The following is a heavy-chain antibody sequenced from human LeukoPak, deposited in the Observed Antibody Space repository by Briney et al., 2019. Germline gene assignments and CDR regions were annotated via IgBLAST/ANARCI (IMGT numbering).Heavy chain of an antibody. Sequence: GGSLRLSCAASGFTFSSYAMSWVRQAPGKGLEWVSAISGSGGSTYYADSVKGRFTISRDNSKNTLYLQMNSLRAEDTAVYYCAKGRDYYGSGRSDNSYWGQGTLVTVSS. V-gene: IGHV3-23*01. D-gene: IGHD3-10*01. CDR2: ISGSGGST. CDR3: AKGRDYYGSGRSDNSY. CDR1: GFTFSSYA. J-gene: IGHJ4*02.